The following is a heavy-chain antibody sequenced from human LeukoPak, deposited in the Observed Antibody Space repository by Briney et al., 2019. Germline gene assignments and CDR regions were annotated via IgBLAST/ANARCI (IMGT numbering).Heavy chain of an antibody. J-gene: IGHJ4*02. CDR3: ARRGSTWYTLIDY. D-gene: IGHD6-13*01. CDR2: INHSGST. Sequence: KPSETLSLTCAVYGGSFSGYYWSWVRQPPGKGLEWIGEINHSGSTNYNPSLKSRVPISVDTSKNQFSLKLSSVTAADTAVYYCARRGSTWYTLIDYWGQGTLVTVSS. V-gene: IGHV4-34*01. CDR1: GGSFSGYY.